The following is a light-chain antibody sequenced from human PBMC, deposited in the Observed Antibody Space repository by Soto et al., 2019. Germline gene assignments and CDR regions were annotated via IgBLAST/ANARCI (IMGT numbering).Light chain of an antibody. V-gene: IGLV4-60*02. J-gene: IGLJ3*02. Sequence: QAVVTQSSSASASLGSSVKLTCTLSSGHSSYIIAWHQQQPGKAPRYLMKIDGSGSYNKGSGVPDRFSGSSSGPDRYLTISNLQFDDEADYYCETWDSNTRVFGGETKVTVL. CDR2: IDGSGSY. CDR3: ETWDSNTRV. CDR1: SGHSSYI.